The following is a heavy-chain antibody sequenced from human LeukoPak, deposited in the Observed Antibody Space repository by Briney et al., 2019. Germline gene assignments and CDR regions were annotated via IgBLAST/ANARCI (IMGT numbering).Heavy chain of an antibody. CDR1: GGSISSYY. V-gene: IGHV4-4*07. CDR2: IYTSGST. D-gene: IGHD3-10*01. CDR3: ATYGSGSYYRADWFDP. Sequence: PSETLSLTCTVSGGSISSYYWSWIRQPAGKGLEWIGRIYTSGSTNYNPSLKSRVTMSVDTSKNQFSLKLSSVTAADTAVYYCATYGSGSYYRADWFDPWGQGTLVTVSS. J-gene: IGHJ5*02.